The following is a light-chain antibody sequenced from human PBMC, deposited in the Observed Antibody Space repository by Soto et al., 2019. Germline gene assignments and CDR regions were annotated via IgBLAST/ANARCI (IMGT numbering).Light chain of an antibody. V-gene: IGLV2-11*01. J-gene: IGLJ1*01. CDR1: SSDVGAYNY. CDR3: CSYACTYSYV. CDR2: AVG. Sequence: QSALTQPRSVSGSPGQSVTISCTGTSSDVGAYNYVSWYQQHPGKAPKFIIYAVGKWPSGVPDRFSGTKSDNTASLTISGLHAEDEADYYCCSYACTYSYVFGTGTKLTVL.